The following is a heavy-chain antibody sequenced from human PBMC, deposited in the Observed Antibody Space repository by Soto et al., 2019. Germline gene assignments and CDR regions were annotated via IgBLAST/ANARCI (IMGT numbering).Heavy chain of an antibody. D-gene: IGHD1-26*01. V-gene: IGHV4-4*09. CDR1: GGSISKDY. CDR2: IYKGGSI. CDR3: ARVVGAPNWFDP. Sequence: SETLSLTCRVSGGSISKDYWTWIRRPPGKGLEWIGYIYKGGSINYNPSLKSRVTISVDTSNNQFSLKLSSVTAADTAVYYCARVVGAPNWFDPWGQGTLVTVSS. J-gene: IGHJ5*02.